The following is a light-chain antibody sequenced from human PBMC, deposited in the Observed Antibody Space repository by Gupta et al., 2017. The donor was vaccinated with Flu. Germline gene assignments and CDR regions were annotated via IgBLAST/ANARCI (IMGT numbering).Light chain of an antibody. CDR2: AAS. CDR3: QQSDSTPFT. Sequence: DIQMTQSPSSLSASVGDRVSITCRASQSISYYLNWYQQKPGKAPKLLIYAASDLQSGVPSRFSGSESGTDFTLTINTLQPEDFATYYCQQSDSTPFTFGHGTQVDIK. CDR1: QSISYY. V-gene: IGKV1-39*01. J-gene: IGKJ3*01.